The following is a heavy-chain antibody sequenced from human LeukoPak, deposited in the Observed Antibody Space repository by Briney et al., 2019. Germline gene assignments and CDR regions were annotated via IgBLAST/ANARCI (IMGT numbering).Heavy chain of an antibody. CDR3: AREWGSSSPLDY. CDR1: GFTFCSYS. V-gene: IGHV3-21*01. D-gene: IGHD6-13*01. Sequence: GGSLRLSCAASGFTFCSYSMNWVRQAPGKGLEWVSSISSSSSYIYYADSVKGRFTISRDNAKNSLYLQMNSLRAEDTAVYYCAREWGSSSPLDYWGQGTLVTVSS. CDR2: ISSSSSYI. J-gene: IGHJ4*02.